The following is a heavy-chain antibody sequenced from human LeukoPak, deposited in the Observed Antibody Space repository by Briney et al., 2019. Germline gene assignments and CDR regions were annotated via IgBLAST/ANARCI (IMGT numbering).Heavy chain of an antibody. V-gene: IGHV1-69*05. Sequence: SVTVSYQASGGTFSKYAIRWVEQAPEQERAWMGWIIPIFGTANYGETFTGRVTITTDESPSTGYMELSSLRSEDTAVYYCAASGDIVATTHADHFDYWGQGNLGTVSS. J-gene: IGHJ4*02. CDR2: IIPIFGTA. CDR3: AASGDIVATTHADHFDY. D-gene: IGHD5-12*01. CDR1: GGTFSKYA.